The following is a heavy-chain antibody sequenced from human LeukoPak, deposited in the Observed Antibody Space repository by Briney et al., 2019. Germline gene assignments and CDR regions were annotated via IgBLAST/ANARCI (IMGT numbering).Heavy chain of an antibody. CDR3: TRRLQSFWLDP. CDR1: GGSISSNNYY. CDR2: ISYTGSP. V-gene: IGHV4-39*01. J-gene: IGHJ5*02. D-gene: IGHD5-24*01. Sequence: PSETLSLTCTVSGGSISSNNYYWDWIRQPPGKGLEWIGSISYTGSPYYNPSLKSRVTISVDTSKNQFSLKLSSVTAADTAVYYSTRRLQSFWLDPWGQGTLVTVSS.